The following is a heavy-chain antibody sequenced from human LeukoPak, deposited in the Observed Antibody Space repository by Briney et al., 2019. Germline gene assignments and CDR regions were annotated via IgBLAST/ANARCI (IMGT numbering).Heavy chain of an antibody. J-gene: IGHJ4*02. CDR1: GYTFTVYY. D-gene: IGHD5-12*01. Sequence: ASVKVSCKASGYTFTVYYMHWVRQAPGQGLEWMGWINPNSGGTNYAQKFQGRVTMTRDTSISTAYMELSRLRSDDTAVYYCARGIVATIKGTPNFDYWGQGTLVTVSS. V-gene: IGHV1-2*02. CDR3: ARGIVATIKGTPNFDY. CDR2: INPNSGGT.